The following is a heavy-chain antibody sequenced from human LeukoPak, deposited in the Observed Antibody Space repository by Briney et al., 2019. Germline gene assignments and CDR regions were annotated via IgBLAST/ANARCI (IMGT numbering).Heavy chain of an antibody. Sequence: GGSLRLSCEASGFSFSSYWMSWVRQAPGKGLEWVANIKQDGSEKYYVDSVKGRFTISRGNAKNSLYLQMNSLRAEDTAVYYCARHNPYSSGWYCFDDWGQGTLVTVSS. J-gene: IGHJ4*02. D-gene: IGHD6-13*01. V-gene: IGHV3-7*02. CDR3: ARHNPYSSGWYCFDD. CDR2: IKQDGSEK. CDR1: GFSFSSYW.